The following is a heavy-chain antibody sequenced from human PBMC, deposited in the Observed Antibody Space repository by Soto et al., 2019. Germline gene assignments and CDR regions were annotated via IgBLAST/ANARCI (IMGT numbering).Heavy chain of an antibody. V-gene: IGHV5-51*01. CDR2: IYPGDSDT. J-gene: IGHJ6*03. CDR3: ARNARQLVLYYYYYYMEV. CDR1: GYSFTSYW. Sequence: GESLKISCKGSGYSFTSYWIGWVRQMPGKGLEWMGIIYPGDSDTRYSPSFQGQVTISADKSISTAYLQWSSLKASDTAMYYCARNARQLVLYYYYYYMEVWGKGTTVTVSS. D-gene: IGHD6-13*01.